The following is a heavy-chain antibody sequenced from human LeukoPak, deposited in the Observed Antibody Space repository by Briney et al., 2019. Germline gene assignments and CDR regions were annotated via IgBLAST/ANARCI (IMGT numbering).Heavy chain of an antibody. CDR2: ISSSSGTI. V-gene: IGHV3-48*01. CDR3: ATSIIVVTRIDS. D-gene: IGHD3-22*01. Sequence: GGSLRLSCVASGFSFSTYSMNWVRQAPGKGLEWVSYISSSSGTIYYADSVKGRFTISRDNAKNSLYLQMNSLRAEDTAVYYCATSIIVVTRIDSSGQGTLVTVSS. CDR1: GFSFSTYS. J-gene: IGHJ4*02.